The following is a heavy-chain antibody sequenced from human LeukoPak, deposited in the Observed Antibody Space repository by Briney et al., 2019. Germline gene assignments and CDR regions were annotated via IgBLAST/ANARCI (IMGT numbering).Heavy chain of an antibody. CDR3: ARVKYYENDAFDI. CDR1: GYTFTGYY. J-gene: IGHJ3*02. CDR2: INPNSGGT. D-gene: IGHD3-22*01. Sequence: GASVKVSCKASGYTFTGYYMHWVRQAPGQGLEWMGWINPNSGGTNYAQKFQGRVTMTRDTSISTAYMELSRLRSDDTAVYYCARVKYYENDAFDIWGQGTMVTASS. V-gene: IGHV1-2*02.